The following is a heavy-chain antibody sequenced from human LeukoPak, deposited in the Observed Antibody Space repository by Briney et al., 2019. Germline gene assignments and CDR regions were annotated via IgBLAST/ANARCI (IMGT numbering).Heavy chain of an antibody. CDR2: INHSGNVN. Sequence: GGSLRLSCAASGFTFSSYWMNWARQAPGKGLEWVASINHSGNVNYYVDSVKGRFTISRDNAKNSLYLQMSNLRAEDTAVYFCARGGGLDVWGQGATVTVSS. V-gene: IGHV3-7*03. D-gene: IGHD3-16*01. J-gene: IGHJ6*02. CDR3: ARGGGLDV. CDR1: GFTFSSYW.